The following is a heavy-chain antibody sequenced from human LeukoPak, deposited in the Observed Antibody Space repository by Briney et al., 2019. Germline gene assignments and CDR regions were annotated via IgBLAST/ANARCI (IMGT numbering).Heavy chain of an antibody. J-gene: IGHJ4*02. CDR3: AASLWFGIYPDY. CDR2: IYYSGTT. Sequence: SETLSLTCTVSGGSISSSSYYWGWIRQPPGKGLEWIGFIYYSGTTNYNPSLKSRGTISVDTSKNQFSLKLSSVTAADTAVYYCAASLWFGIYPDYWGQGSLVTVSS. V-gene: IGHV4-61*05. CDR1: GGSISSSSYY. D-gene: IGHD3-10*01.